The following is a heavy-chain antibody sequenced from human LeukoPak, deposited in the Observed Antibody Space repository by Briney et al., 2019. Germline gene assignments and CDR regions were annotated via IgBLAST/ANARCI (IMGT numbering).Heavy chain of an antibody. J-gene: IGHJ3*02. CDR2: IYLYGTT. Sequence: SETLSLTCSVSIGSISSSKWWSWVRQSPVKGLEWIGEIYLYGTTNYNPSFTSRVTMSVDRSRNQFSLKLTSVTAADTAVYYCARAYYSGSGTYYNGLDGFDIWGQGTMVTVSS. CDR1: IGSISSSKW. D-gene: IGHD3-10*01. V-gene: IGHV4-4*02. CDR3: ARAYYSGSGTYYNGLDGFDI.